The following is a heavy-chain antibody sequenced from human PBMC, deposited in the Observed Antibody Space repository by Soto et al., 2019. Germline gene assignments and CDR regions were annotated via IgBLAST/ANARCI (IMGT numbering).Heavy chain of an antibody. V-gene: IGHV3-23*01. J-gene: IGHJ4*02. Sequence: PGGSLRLSCAASGFSLSSYAMTWVRQAPGKGLEWVSGITASGEKLYYADSVKGRFTVSRDNSKNALYLQMNSLRAEDTAVYYCAKTETAMVPPFDYWGQGTQVTVSS. CDR2: ITASGEKL. CDR3: AKTETAMVPPFDY. D-gene: IGHD5-18*01. CDR1: GFSLSSYA.